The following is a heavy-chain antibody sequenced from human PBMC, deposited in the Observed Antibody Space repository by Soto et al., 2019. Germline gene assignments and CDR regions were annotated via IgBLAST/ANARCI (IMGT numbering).Heavy chain of an antibody. Sequence: ASVKVSCKASGYTFTSYDINWVRQATGQGLEWMGWMNPNSGNTGYAQKFQGRVTMTRNTSISTAYMELSSLRSEDTAVYYCARGRYVLRFLEWSYYYYYGMDVWGQGTTVTVSS. V-gene: IGHV1-8*01. D-gene: IGHD3-3*01. CDR1: GYTFTSYD. J-gene: IGHJ6*02. CDR3: ARGRYVLRFLEWSYYYYYGMDV. CDR2: MNPNSGNT.